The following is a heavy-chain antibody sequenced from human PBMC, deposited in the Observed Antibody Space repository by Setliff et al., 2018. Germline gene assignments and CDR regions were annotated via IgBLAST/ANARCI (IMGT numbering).Heavy chain of an antibody. CDR3: AKDGSGSYDYLDY. Sequence: GGSLRLSCAASGFLFSGYGMHWVRQAPGKGLEWVAFIQYDGSDKYYEDSVKGRFTISRDNSKNTLYLQMNSLRAEDTAVYYCAKDGSGSYDYLDYWGQGTLVTVSS. CDR1: GFLFSGYG. V-gene: IGHV3-30*02. CDR2: IQYDGSDK. J-gene: IGHJ4*02. D-gene: IGHD6-13*01.